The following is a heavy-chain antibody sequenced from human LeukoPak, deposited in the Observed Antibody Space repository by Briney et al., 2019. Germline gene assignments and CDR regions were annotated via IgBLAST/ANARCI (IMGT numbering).Heavy chain of an antibody. CDR1: GGTFSSYA. J-gene: IGHJ6*02. CDR2: IIPIFGTA. CDR3: ARDSYYDSSGTPDV. D-gene: IGHD3-22*01. V-gene: IGHV1-69*05. Sequence: ASVKVSCKASGGTFSSYAISWVRQAPGQGLEWMGGIIPIFGTANYAQKFQGRVTMTTDTSTSTAYMELRSLRSDDTAVYYCARDSYYDSSGTPDVWGQGTTVTVSS.